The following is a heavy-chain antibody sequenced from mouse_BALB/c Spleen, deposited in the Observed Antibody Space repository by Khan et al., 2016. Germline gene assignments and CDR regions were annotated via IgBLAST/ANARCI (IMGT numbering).Heavy chain of an antibody. Sequence: QVQLKESGPGLVAPSQSLSITCTVSGFSLTNSGVHWVRQPPGKGLDWLGVIWAGGSTDYNSALMSRLSITKDNSQNQVFLKMNSRQSDDTAMYYCARDEQDYDAWFASWGQGTLVTVSA. CDR2: IWAGGST. J-gene: IGHJ3*01. D-gene: IGHD2-4*01. CDR3: ARDEQDYDAWFAS. V-gene: IGHV2-9*02. CDR1: GFSLTNSG.